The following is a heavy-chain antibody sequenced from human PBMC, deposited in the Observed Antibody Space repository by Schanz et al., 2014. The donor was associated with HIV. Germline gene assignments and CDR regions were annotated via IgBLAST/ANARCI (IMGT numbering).Heavy chain of an antibody. V-gene: IGHV4-34*02. D-gene: IGHD4-17*01. CDR3: ARADFGHDLGFDP. CDR1: GSSVTYFY. Sequence: QVQLQQWGAGLLKPSETLSLTCAVYGSSVTYFYWSWIRQSPGKGLEWIAEVNHSGDANHNPSLKSRVNISVDTAKNQFSLQLSAVTAADTAVYYCARADFGHDLGFDPWGEGVLVTVSS. CDR2: VNHSGDA. J-gene: IGHJ5*02.